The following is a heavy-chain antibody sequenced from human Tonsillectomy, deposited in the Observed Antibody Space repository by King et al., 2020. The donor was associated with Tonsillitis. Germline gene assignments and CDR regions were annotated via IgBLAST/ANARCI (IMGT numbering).Heavy chain of an antibody. CDR3: ARYVDGSFDY. D-gene: IGHD1-26*01. CDR2: MYDSGAI. CDR1: CGSISSRDHY. Sequence: LQLQESGPGVVKPSETLSLTCTVSCGSISSRDHYWAWVRQPPGKGLEWMGYMYDSGAIFYNPSLKSRITISGGTSENRFSLKLRSVTAADTAVYFCARYVDGSFDYWGQGALVTVSS. V-gene: IGHV4-39*01. J-gene: IGHJ4*02.